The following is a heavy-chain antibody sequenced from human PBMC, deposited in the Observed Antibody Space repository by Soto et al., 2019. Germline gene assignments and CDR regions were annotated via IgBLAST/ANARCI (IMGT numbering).Heavy chain of an antibody. CDR1: GGSISSSNW. D-gene: IGHD3-10*02. Sequence: QVQLQESGPGLVKPSGTLSLTCAVSGGSISSSNWWSWVRQPPGKGLEWIGEIYHSGSTNYNPSLKSRVTISVDKSKNQFSLKLSSVTAADTAVYYCARDPRLFGDLPFIASGSFDYWGQGTLVTVSS. V-gene: IGHV4-4*02. CDR3: ARDPRLFGDLPFIASGSFDY. J-gene: IGHJ4*02. CDR2: IYHSGST.